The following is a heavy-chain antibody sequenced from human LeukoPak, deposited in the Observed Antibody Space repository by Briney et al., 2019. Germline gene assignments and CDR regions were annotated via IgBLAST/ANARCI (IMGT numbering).Heavy chain of an antibody. D-gene: IGHD3-10*01. V-gene: IGHV3-23*01. CDR1: GFSFSTYA. Sequence: GGSLRLSCAASGFSFSTYAMSWVRQAPGKGLEWVSGISGSDSTYYADSVKGRLTISRDNSKSTLYLQMSSLRAEDTAVYYCAKGESPQYMVRGVPYYYYVMDVWGQGTTVTVAS. CDR2: ISGSDST. J-gene: IGHJ6*02. CDR3: AKGESPQYMVRGVPYYYYVMDV.